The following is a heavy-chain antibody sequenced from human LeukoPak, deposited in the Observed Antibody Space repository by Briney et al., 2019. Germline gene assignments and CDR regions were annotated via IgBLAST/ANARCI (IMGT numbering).Heavy chain of an antibody. D-gene: IGHD1-7*01. Sequence: PSETLSLTCTVSGGSISSYYWSWIRQPAGKGLEWIGRIYTSGSTNYNPSLKSRVTMSVDTSKNQFSLKLSSVTAADTAVYYCARARITGTKKDVKDAFDIWGQGTMVTVSS. CDR3: ARARITGTKKDVKDAFDI. CDR2: IYTSGST. CDR1: GGSISSYY. V-gene: IGHV4-4*07. J-gene: IGHJ3*02.